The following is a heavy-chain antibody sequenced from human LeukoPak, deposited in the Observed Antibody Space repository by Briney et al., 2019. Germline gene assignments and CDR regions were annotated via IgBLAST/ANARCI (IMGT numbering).Heavy chain of an antibody. V-gene: IGHV1-2*02. J-gene: IGHJ4*02. D-gene: IGHD3-10*01. Sequence: ASVKVSCKASGYPFTGYYLHWVRQAPGQGLEWMGWINANNGGTYYAQNFQGRVTMTRDTSTTTGYMELSVLRSDDTAVYYCARGFGRFGDILYPIDFWGQGTLVTVSS. CDR3: ARGFGRFGDILYPIDF. CDR2: INANNGGT. CDR1: GYPFTGYY.